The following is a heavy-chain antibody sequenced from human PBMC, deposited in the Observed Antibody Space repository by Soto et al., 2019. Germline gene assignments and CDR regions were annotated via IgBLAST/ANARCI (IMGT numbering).Heavy chain of an antibody. D-gene: IGHD2-2*02. V-gene: IGHV3-30*18. CDR2: ISYDGSNK. CDR1: GFTFSSYG. J-gene: IGHJ6*02. CDR3: AKAHLVVPAAIRGLWPYYYGMDV. Sequence: GSLRLSCAASGFTFSSYGMHWVRQAPGKGLEWVAVISYDGSNKYYADSVKGRFTISRDNSKNTLYLQMNSLRAEDTAVYYCAKAHLVVPAAIRGLWPYYYGMDVWGQGTTVTVSS.